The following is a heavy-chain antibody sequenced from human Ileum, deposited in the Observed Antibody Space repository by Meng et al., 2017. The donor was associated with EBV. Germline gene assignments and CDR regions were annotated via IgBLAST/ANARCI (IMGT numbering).Heavy chain of an antibody. CDR2: IYRSGSS. CDR1: GASISNSDHY. V-gene: IGHV4-39*07. D-gene: IGHD3-10*01. J-gene: IGHJ4*02. CDR3: ARDPAYPRGLFDS. Sequence: LQSQGSGPGLVKPSETLSLTCSVSGASISNSDHYWNWIRRSPGKGLEWIASIYRSGSSYFDPSLKSRVSLSLDTSKNQFSLKLSSVTAADTALYYCARDPAYPRGLFDSWGQGILVTVSS.